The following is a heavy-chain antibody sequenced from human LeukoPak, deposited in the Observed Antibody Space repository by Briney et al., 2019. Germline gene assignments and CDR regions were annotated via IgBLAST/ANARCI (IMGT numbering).Heavy chain of an antibody. CDR1: GFTFSSYA. V-gene: IGHV3-23*01. CDR2: ISGSGGST. J-gene: IGHJ6*04. CDR3: AKTYCSSTSCPGMDV. Sequence: GGSLRLSCAASGFTFSSYAMSWVRQAPGKGLEWVSAISGSGGSTYYADSMKGRFTISRDNSKNTLYLQMNSLRAEDTAVYYCAKTYCSSTSCPGMDVWGKGTTVTVSS. D-gene: IGHD2-2*01.